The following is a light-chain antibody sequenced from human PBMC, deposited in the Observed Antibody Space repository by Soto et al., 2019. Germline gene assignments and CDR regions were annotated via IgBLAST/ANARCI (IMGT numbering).Light chain of an antibody. CDR2: KAS. CDR1: QSVRTC. CDR3: QQYSSVFT. Sequence: DIQMTQSPSTLSASVGDRVTITCRASQSVRTCLAWYQQKPGKAPKLLIYKASSLECGVPSRFSGSGSGTEFTLTVSSLQPDDFATYYCQQYSSVFTFGPGTKVDFK. J-gene: IGKJ3*01. V-gene: IGKV1-5*03.